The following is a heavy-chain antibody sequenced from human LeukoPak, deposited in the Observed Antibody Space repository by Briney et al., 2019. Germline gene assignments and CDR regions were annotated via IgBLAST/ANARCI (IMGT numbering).Heavy chain of an antibody. CDR2: IVVGSGNT. CDR1: GFTFPSSA. J-gene: IGHJ6*02. Sequence: SVTVSCQASGFTFPSSAMQWVRQARGQRLEWIGWIVVGSGNTNYAQKFQERATITRDMSTSTAYMELSSLRSEDTAVYYCAAENSGYDYYYYYGMDVWGQGTTVTVSS. D-gene: IGHD5-12*01. V-gene: IGHV1-58*02. CDR3: AAENSGYDYYYYYGMDV.